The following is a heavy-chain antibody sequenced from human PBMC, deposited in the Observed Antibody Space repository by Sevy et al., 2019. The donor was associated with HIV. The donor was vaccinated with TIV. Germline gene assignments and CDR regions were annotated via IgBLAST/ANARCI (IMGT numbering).Heavy chain of an antibody. V-gene: IGHV3-48*03. CDR1: GFTFSNFE. Sequence: GESLKISCAASGFTFSNFEMNWVRQAPGKGLEWISYITSSGSTIYYVDSVQGRFTISRDNAKNSLFLQMNSLRAEDTAVYYCARATYYYDSSGPYYFDYWGQGTLVTVSS. CDR3: ARATYYYDSSGPYYFDY. D-gene: IGHD3-22*01. J-gene: IGHJ4*02. CDR2: ITSSGSTI.